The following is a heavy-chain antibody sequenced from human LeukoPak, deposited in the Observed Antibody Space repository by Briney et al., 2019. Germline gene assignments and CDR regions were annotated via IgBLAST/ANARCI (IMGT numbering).Heavy chain of an antibody. D-gene: IGHD6-19*01. J-gene: IGHJ4*02. Sequence: ASVKVTCKASGYTFTSYYLQWVRQAPGQGLEWMGWINPASGDTNQAQKFQGRVTMTRDTSISTAYMELSSLRSDDTAVYYCAIDDIRIPVAGSGLGHWGQGSQVTVSS. V-gene: IGHV1-2*02. CDR1: GYTFTSYY. CDR2: INPASGDT. CDR3: AIDDIRIPVAGSGLGH.